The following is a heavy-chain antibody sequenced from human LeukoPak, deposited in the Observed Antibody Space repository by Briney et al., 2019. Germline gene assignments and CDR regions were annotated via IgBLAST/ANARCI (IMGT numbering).Heavy chain of an antibody. V-gene: IGHV4-38-2*01. CDR2: IYHTGSS. J-gene: IGHJ4*02. D-gene: IGHD2-15*01. Sequence: SETLSLTCDVSGYSIINDYYGGWIRQPPGKGLECIGSIYHTGSSYYNPSLKSRVAISVDTSKNELFLKTRSVTAADMSVYYCARCGIVVAVYFDFWGRGTLVTVSS. CDR3: ARCGIVVAVYFDF. CDR1: GYSIINDYY.